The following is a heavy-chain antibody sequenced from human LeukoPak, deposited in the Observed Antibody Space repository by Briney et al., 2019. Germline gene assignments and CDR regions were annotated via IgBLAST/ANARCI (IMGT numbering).Heavy chain of an antibody. CDR1: GYTFTHYA. Sequence: GASVKVSCKASGYTFTHYAIIWVRQAPGKGLEWMGWINTNTGNPTYAQGFPGRIVFSTDTSASTAYLQISSLKAEDTAMYYCARSMVRGVIAYWGQGTLVTVSS. D-gene: IGHD3-10*01. V-gene: IGHV7-4-1*02. CDR2: INTNTGNP. CDR3: ARSMVRGVIAY. J-gene: IGHJ4*02.